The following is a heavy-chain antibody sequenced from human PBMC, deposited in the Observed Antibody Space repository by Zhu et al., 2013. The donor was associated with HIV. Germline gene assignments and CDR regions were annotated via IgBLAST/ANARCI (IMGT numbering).Heavy chain of an antibody. V-gene: IGHV1-2*02. Sequence: QVQLLQSGAEVKKPGASVKVSCMASGYSFTGYYVHWVRQAPGLGVEWMGWINTNYGDTHYPENFRGRVTITRDTSTSTAYMELTRLTSDDTAVYYCARDVVSNGWYSLRYKHYGMDVWGQGTTVTVSS. J-gene: IGHJ6*02. CDR3: ARDVVSNGWYSLRYKHYGMDV. CDR2: INTNYGDT. CDR1: GYSFTGYY. D-gene: IGHD6-19*01.